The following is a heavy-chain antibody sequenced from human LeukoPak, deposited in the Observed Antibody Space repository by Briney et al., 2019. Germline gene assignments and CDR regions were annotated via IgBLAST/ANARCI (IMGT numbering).Heavy chain of an antibody. V-gene: IGHV7-4-1*02. D-gene: IGHD3-22*01. CDR1: GYTFTSYA. CDR3: ARGGPITMIVDYYYGMDV. J-gene: IGHJ6*02. Sequence: ASVKVSCKASGYTFTSYAMNWVRQAPGQGLEWMGWINTNTGNPTYARGFTGRFVFSLDTSVSTAYLQISSLKAEDTAVYYCARGGPITMIVDYYYGMDVWGQGTTVTVSS. CDR2: INTNTGNP.